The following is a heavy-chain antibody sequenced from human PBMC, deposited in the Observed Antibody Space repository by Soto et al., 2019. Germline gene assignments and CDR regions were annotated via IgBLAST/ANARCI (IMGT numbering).Heavy chain of an antibody. V-gene: IGHV3-49*03. CDR1: GFTFGDFG. D-gene: IGHD2-2*01. Sequence: SLRLPCTGSGFTFGDFGMSWFRQAPGKGLEWLSFIRRKGYGGTTESAASVRGRFITSRDDSKSIAYRQMNSLKTEDTAVYYCASLTSWSQEYYYGMDVWGQGTTVTV. CDR2: IRRKGYGGTT. J-gene: IGHJ6*02. CDR3: ASLTSWSQEYYYGMDV.